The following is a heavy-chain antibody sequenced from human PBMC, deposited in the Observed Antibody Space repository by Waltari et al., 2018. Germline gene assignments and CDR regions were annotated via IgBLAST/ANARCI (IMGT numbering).Heavy chain of an antibody. CDR2: IYYSGST. CDR3: ARHGRGRGIAARPRNFDY. Sequence: QLQLQESGPGLVKPSETLSLTCTVSVGSISSSSYYWAWILQPPGKGLEWIGIIYYSGSTYYNPSLKSRVTISVDTSKNQFSLKLSSVTAADTAVYYCARHGRGRGIAARPRNFDYWGQGTLVTVSS. V-gene: IGHV4-39*01. J-gene: IGHJ4*02. CDR1: VGSISSSSYY. D-gene: IGHD6-6*01.